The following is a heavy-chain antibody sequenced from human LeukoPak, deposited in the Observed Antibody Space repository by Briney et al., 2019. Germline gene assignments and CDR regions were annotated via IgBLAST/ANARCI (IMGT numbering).Heavy chain of an antibody. CDR2: ISAYNGNT. CDR3: ARDPHSSGWYEPPFDY. CDR1: GYTFTSYG. V-gene: IGHV1-18*01. J-gene: IGHJ4*02. D-gene: IGHD6-19*01. Sequence: ASVKVSCKASGYTFTSYGISWVRQAPGQGLEWMGWISAYNGNTNYAQKLQGRVTMTTDTSTSTAYVELRSLGSDDTAVYYCARDPHSSGWYEPPFDYWGQGTLVTVSS.